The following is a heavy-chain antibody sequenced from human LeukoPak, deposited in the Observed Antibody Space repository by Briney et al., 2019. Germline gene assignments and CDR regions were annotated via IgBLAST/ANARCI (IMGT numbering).Heavy chain of an antibody. V-gene: IGHV3-53*01. Sequence: GGSLRLSCAASGFTVSSNYMSWVRQAPGKGLEWVSVIYSGGSTYYADSVKGRFTISRDNSKNTLYLQMNSLRAEDTAVYYCARVMTTVTTRWFDPWGQGTLVTVSS. D-gene: IGHD4-17*01. CDR3: ARVMTTVTTRWFDP. CDR2: IYSGGST. J-gene: IGHJ5*02. CDR1: GFTVSSNY.